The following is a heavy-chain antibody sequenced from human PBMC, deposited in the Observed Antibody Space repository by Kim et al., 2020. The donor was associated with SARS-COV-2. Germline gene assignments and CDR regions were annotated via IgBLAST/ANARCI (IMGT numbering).Heavy chain of an antibody. Sequence: YGPSFQGQVTISADKSISTAYLQWSSLKASDTDMYYCARTTPGIAADDYWGQGTLVTVSS. J-gene: IGHJ4*02. CDR3: ARTTPGIAADDY. D-gene: IGHD6-13*01. V-gene: IGHV5-51*01.